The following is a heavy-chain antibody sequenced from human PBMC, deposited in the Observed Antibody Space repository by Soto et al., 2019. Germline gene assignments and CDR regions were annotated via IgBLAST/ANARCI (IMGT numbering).Heavy chain of an antibody. CDR3: AKGGTSHIYGIDV. Sequence: GGSLRLSCAASGFTFQNFVINLVLQAPGKGLEWVSIIGGTGQYTYYADSVRGRFTFSRDNSENTVYLEMNSLRAEDTAIYFCAKGGTSHIYGIDVWGPGTTVTVSS. V-gene: IGHV3-23*01. CDR2: IGGTGQYT. D-gene: IGHD2-2*01. CDR1: GFTFQNFV. J-gene: IGHJ6*02.